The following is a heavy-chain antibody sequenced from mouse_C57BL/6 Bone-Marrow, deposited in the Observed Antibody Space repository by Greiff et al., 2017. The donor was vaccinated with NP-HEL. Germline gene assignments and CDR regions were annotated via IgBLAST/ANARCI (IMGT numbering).Heavy chain of an antibody. CDR2: INSDGGST. CDR3: ARRGMVTDAMDY. Sequence: EVQGVESGGGLLQLGESLKLSCEFHEYEFPSHDMSWVRKTPEKRLELVAAINSDGGSTYYPDTRERRIIIFRDNTKKTLYLQMSSLRSEDTALYYCARRGMVTDAMDYWGQGTSVTVSS. V-gene: IGHV5-2*01. D-gene: IGHD2-2*01. CDR1: EYEFPSHD. J-gene: IGHJ4*01.